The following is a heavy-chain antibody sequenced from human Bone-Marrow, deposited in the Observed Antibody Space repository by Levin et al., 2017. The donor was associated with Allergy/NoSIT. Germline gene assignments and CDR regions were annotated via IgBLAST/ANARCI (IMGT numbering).Heavy chain of an antibody. V-gene: IGHV3-23*01. J-gene: IGHJ4*02. D-gene: IGHD5/OR15-5a*01. Sequence: GGSLRLSCAASGFTFTNFAMNWVRQAPRKGLEWVSAISRSGDNTYYADSVKGRFTVSRDNAKNTPFLQMSSLRVEDTAKYYCAKVSEFYTYGPGDYWGQGTLVVASS. CDR2: ISRSGDNT. CDR1: GFTFTNFA. CDR3: AKVSEFYTYGPGDY.